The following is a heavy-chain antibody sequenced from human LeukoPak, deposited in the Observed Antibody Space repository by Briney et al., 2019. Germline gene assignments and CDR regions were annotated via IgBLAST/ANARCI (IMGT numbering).Heavy chain of an antibody. CDR2: IYYSGST. V-gene: IGHV4-59*01. CDR3: ARSGSYHHLMNDY. J-gene: IGHJ4*02. Sequence: SETLSLTCTVSGGSISSYYWSWIRQPPGKGLEWIGYIYYSGSTNYNPSLKGRVTISVDTSKNQFSLKLSSVTAADTAVYYCARSGSYHHLMNDYWGQGTLVTVSS. D-gene: IGHD1-26*01. CDR1: GGSISSYY.